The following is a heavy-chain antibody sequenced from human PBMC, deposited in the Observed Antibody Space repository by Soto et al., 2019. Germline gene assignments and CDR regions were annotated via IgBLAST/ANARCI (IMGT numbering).Heavy chain of an antibody. Sequence: GASVKVSCKASGYTFTGYYMHWVRQAPGQGLEWMGWINPNSGGTNYAQKFQGWVTMTRDTSISTAYMKLSRLRSDDTAVYYCASFQRDGDYYFDYWGQGTLVTVSS. CDR2: INPNSGGT. J-gene: IGHJ4*02. CDR1: GYTFTGYY. CDR3: ASFQRDGDYYFDY. V-gene: IGHV1-2*04.